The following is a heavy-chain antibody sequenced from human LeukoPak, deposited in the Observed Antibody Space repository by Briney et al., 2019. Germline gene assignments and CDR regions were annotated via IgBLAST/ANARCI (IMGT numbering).Heavy chain of an antibody. CDR3: ARETNTAMDPSKDY. V-gene: IGHV4/OR15-8*01. CDR1: GGSISSSKW. J-gene: IGHJ4*02. D-gene: IGHD5-18*01. CDR2: IYHRGSP. Sequence: SETLSLTCGVSGGSISSSKWWSWVRQPPGKGLEWIGEIYHRGSPKYNPSLKSRVTISVDKSKNQFSLEMTSVTAADTAVYYCARETNTAMDPSKDYWGQGTLVTVSS.